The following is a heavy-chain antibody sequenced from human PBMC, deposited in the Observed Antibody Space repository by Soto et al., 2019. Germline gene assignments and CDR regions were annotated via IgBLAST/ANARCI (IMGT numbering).Heavy chain of an antibody. Sequence: WETLSLTCTVSGGSVSSGSYYWSWIRQPPGKGLEWIGYIYYSGSTNYNPSLKSRATISVDTSKNQFSLKLSSVTAADTAVYYCGTYYYDSSGYYGLVYWGQGTLVTVSS. CDR1: GGSVSSGSYY. J-gene: IGHJ4*02. D-gene: IGHD3-22*01. V-gene: IGHV4-61*01. CDR2: IYYSGST. CDR3: GTYYYDSSGYYGLVY.